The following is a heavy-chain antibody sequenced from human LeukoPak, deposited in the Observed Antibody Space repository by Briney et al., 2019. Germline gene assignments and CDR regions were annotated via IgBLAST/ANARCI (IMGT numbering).Heavy chain of an antibody. Sequence: GGSLRLSCAASGFTFSSYAMHWVRQAPGKGLEWVAVISYEGSNKYYADSVKGRFTISRDNSKNTLYLQMNSLRAEDTAVYYCARDGTVTIDYWGQGTLVTVSS. J-gene: IGHJ4*02. D-gene: IGHD4-17*01. CDR2: ISYEGSNK. CDR1: GFTFSSYA. CDR3: ARDGTVTIDY. V-gene: IGHV3-30-3*01.